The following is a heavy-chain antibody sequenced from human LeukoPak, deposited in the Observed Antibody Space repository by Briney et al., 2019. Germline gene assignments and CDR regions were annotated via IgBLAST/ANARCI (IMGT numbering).Heavy chain of an antibody. CDR3: AREGDYVGYFDY. CDR2: INSGGTI. J-gene: IGHJ4*02. Sequence: GGSLRLSCAASGFSVSSNYMSWVRQAPGKGLEWVSVINSGGTIYYADSVMGRFTISRDNFRNTLYLQMNSLTTEDSAVYYCAREGDYVGYFDYWGQGTLVTVSS. V-gene: IGHV3-53*01. D-gene: IGHD4-17*01. CDR1: GFSVSSNY.